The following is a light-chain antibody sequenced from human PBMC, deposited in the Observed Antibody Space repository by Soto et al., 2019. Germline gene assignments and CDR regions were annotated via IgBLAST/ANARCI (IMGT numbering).Light chain of an antibody. J-gene: IGLJ2*01. V-gene: IGLV2-14*03. CDR1: SSDVGAFNF. CDR2: DVR. CDR3: TSHTTTSPPVL. Sequence: QSALTQPASVSGSPGQSITISCTGTSSDVGAFNFVSWYQQHPVKAPKLMIYDVRHRPSGVSDRFSGSKSGNTASLTIYGLQAEDEADYYCTSHTTTSPPVLFGGGTKLTVL.